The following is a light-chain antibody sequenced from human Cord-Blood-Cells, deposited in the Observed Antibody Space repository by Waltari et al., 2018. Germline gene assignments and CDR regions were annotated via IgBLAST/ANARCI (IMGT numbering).Light chain of an antibody. CDR3: CSYAGSYTWV. CDR2: DVS. CDR1: SSDDGGYIY. V-gene: IGLV2-11*01. J-gene: IGLJ3*02. Sequence: QSALTQPRSVSGSPGQSVTISCTGTSSDDGGYIYVSWYQQHPGKAPKLMIYDVSKRPSGGPDRFSGSKSGNTASLTISGLQAEDEADYYCCSYAGSYTWVFGGGTKLTVL.